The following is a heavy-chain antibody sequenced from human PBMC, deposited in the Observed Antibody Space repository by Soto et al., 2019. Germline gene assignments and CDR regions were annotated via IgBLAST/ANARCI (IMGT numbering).Heavy chain of an antibody. CDR3: AHNLVAGTSWFDP. J-gene: IGHJ5*02. CDR1: GFSLSTSGVG. CDR2: IYWADDK. D-gene: IGHD6-19*01. V-gene: IGHV2-5*02. Sequence: QITLKESGPTLVKPTQTLTLTCTFSGFSLSTSGVGVVWIRQPPGKALAWLGIIYWADDKRSRPSLKSRLTFTTGTDKNPVVLTISTTNPVDTSTSYCAHNLVAGTSWFDPSGQGTLVTVSS.